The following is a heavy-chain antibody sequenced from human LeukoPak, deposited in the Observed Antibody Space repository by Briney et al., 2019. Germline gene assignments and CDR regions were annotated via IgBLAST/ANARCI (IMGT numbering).Heavy chain of an antibody. Sequence: PSQTLSLTCTVSGASISSGSYYWSWIRQPAGKGLEWIGRIYTSGSTNYNPSLKSRVTISVDTSKNQFSLKLSSVTAADTAVYYCAIRGFIGYSYGGAFDIWGQGTMVTVSS. J-gene: IGHJ3*02. CDR1: GASISSGSYY. CDR2: IYTSGST. CDR3: AIRGFIGYSYGGAFDI. V-gene: IGHV4-61*02. D-gene: IGHD5-18*01.